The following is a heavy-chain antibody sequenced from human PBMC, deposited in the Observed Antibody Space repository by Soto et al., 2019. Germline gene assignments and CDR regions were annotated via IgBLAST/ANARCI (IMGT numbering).Heavy chain of an antibody. V-gene: IGHV3-23*01. CDR1: GFSFSSYA. J-gene: IGHJ4*02. D-gene: IGHD5-12*01. Sequence: GGSLRLSCAASGFSFSSYAMSWVRQAPGKGLEWVSAISGSGGSTYYADSVKGRFTISRDNSKNTLYLQMNSLRAEDTAVYYCAKSILRYSGYDWALDYFDYWGQGTLVTV. CDR3: AKSILRYSGYDWALDYFDY. CDR2: ISGSGGST.